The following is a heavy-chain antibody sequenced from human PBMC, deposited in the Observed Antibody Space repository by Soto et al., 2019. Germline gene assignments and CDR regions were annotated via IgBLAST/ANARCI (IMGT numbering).Heavy chain of an antibody. D-gene: IGHD3-22*01. CDR1: CGSISSGGYY. CDR3: ARDYYDSSGQPLFYGMDV. Sequence: SETLSLTCTVSCGSISSGGYYWSWIRQHPGKGLEWIGYIYYSGSTYYNPSLKSRVTISVDTSKNQFSLKLSSVTAADTAVYYCARDYYDSSGQPLFYGMDVWGQGTTVTVSS. V-gene: IGHV4-31*03. CDR2: IYYSGST. J-gene: IGHJ6*02.